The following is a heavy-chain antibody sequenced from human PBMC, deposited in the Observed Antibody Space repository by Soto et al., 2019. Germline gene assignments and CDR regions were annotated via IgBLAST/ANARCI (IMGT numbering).Heavy chain of an antibody. J-gene: IGHJ4*02. V-gene: IGHV4-39*01. CDR1: GGSISSSSYY. Sequence: SETLSLTCTVSGGSISSSSYYWGWIRQPPGKGLEWIGSIYYSGSTYYNPSLKSRVTISVDTSKNQFSLKLSSVTAADTAVYYCARLRRDGYNYEYWGQGTLVTVSS. CDR2: IYYSGST. D-gene: IGHD5-12*01. CDR3: ARLRRDGYNYEY.